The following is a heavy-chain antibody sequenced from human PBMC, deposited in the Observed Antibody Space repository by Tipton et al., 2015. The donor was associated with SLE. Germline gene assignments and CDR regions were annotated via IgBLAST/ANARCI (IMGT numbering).Heavy chain of an antibody. J-gene: IGHJ6*03. D-gene: IGHD1-14*01. V-gene: IGHV4-34*01. CDR3: SRTTMDLYYYMDV. Sequence: TLSLTCAVYGGSFSGNHWSWIRQPPGKGLEWIGEINHSGNTNYNPSLKSRVTISVDTSKNQFSLKLSSVTAADTAVYYCSRTTMDLYYYMDVWGNGTTVTVSS. CDR1: GGSFSGNH. CDR2: INHSGNT.